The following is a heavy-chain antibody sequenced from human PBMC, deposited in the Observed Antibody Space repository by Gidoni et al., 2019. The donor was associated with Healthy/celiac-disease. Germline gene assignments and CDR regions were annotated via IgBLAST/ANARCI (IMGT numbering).Heavy chain of an antibody. J-gene: IGHJ4*02. D-gene: IGHD3-3*01. CDR1: GFTFSSYS. Sequence: EVQLVESGGGLVKPGGALRLSCAASGFTFSSYSMNWVRQATGKGLEWVASISSSSSYIYYADSVKGRFTISRDNAKNSLYLQMNSLRAEDTAVYYCARDGGDYDFWSGYYLDYWGQGTLVTVSS. V-gene: IGHV3-21*01. CDR3: ARDGGDYDFWSGYYLDY. CDR2: ISSSSSYI.